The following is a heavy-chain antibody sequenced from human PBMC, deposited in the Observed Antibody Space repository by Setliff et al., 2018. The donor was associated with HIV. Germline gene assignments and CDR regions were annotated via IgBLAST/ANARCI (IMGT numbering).Heavy chain of an antibody. Sequence: GGSLRLSCAASGFTFSSYSMNWVRQAPGKGLEWVSSISSSSSYIYYADSVKGRFTISRDNAKNSLYLQMNSLRAEDTAVYFCARDTGQLVYYFDSWGQGTLVTVSS. CDR3: ARDTGQLVYYFDS. D-gene: IGHD6-6*01. CDR2: ISSSSSYI. J-gene: IGHJ4*02. V-gene: IGHV3-21*01. CDR1: GFTFSSYS.